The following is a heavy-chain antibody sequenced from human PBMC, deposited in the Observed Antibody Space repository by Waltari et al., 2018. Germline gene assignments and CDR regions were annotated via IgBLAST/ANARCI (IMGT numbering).Heavy chain of an antibody. D-gene: IGHD6-6*01. Sequence: QVQLVQSGAEVKKPGSSVKVSCKASGGTFSSYAISWVGPAPGQGLEWMGGIIPIFGTANYAQKFQGRVTITADESTSTAYMELSSLRSEDTAVYYCARVGTQLHDYYYYGMDVWGQGTTVTVSS. J-gene: IGHJ6*02. CDR1: GGTFSSYA. CDR2: IIPIFGTA. V-gene: IGHV1-69*01. CDR3: ARVGTQLHDYYYYGMDV.